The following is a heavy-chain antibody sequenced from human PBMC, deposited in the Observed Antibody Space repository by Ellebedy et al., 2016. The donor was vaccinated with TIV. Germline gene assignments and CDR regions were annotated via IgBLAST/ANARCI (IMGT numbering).Heavy chain of an antibody. CDR3: ANVEVAGSYYYYGMDV. D-gene: IGHD6-19*01. J-gene: IGHJ6*02. Sequence: GGSLRLSCAASGFTISSNYMSWVRQAPGKGLEWVSVIYSGGSTYYADSVKGRFTISRDNSKNTLYLQMNSLRAEDTAVYYCANVEVAGSYYYYGMDVWGQGTTVTVSS. CDR1: GFTISSNY. V-gene: IGHV3-53*01. CDR2: IYSGGST.